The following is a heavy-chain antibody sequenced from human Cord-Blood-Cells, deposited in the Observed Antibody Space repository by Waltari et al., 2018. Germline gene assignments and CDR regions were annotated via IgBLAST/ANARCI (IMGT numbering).Heavy chain of an antibody. CDR3: ARGPYSSSCLDY. J-gene: IGHJ4*02. CDR2: SNPNSGGK. D-gene: IGHD6-13*01. Sequence: QVQLVQSGAEVKKPGASVKVSCKASGYTFTGYSMHWVRQAPGQGLGWMGWSNPNSGGKNYAQKFQGRVTMTRDTSISTAYMELSRLRSDDTAVYYCARGPYSSSCLDYWGQGTLVTVSS. CDR1: GYTFTGYS. V-gene: IGHV1-2*02.